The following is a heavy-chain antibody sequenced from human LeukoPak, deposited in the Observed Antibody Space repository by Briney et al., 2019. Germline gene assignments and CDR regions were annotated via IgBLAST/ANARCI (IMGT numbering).Heavy chain of an antibody. CDR3: ATSAAGSAFDI. V-gene: IGHV1-69*04. CDR2: IIPILGIA. Sequence: ASVKVSCKASGGTFSSYAISWVRQAPGQGLEWMGRIIPILGIANYAQKFQGRVTITADKSTSTAYMELSSLRSEDTAVYYCATSAAGSAFDIWGQGTMVTVSS. D-gene: IGHD6-13*01. CDR1: GGTFSSYA. J-gene: IGHJ3*02.